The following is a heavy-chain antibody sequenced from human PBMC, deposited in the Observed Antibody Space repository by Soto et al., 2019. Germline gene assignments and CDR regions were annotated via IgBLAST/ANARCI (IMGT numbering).Heavy chain of an antibody. V-gene: IGHV4-59*04. CDR2: IFHGGST. J-gene: IGHJ4*02. Sequence: SETLSLTCTVSGGSMSGYYWSWVRQPPGKGLEWIGYIFHGGSTYYNPSFRSRVTMSGDTSKNQFSLRLTSVTAADTAVYYCARHPPHGPLDYWGQGTLVTVSS. CDR1: GGSMSGYY. D-gene: IGHD4-17*01. CDR3: ARHPPHGPLDY.